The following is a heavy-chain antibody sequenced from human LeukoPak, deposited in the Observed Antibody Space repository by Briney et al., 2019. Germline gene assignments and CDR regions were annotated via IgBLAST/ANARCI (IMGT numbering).Heavy chain of an antibody. CDR1: GGTFSTYA. J-gene: IGHJ4*02. V-gene: IGHV1-18*01. CDR3: ARDCIGCHGFDY. CDR2: VSAYADNT. D-gene: IGHD1-26*01. Sequence: ASVKVSCKASGGTFSTYAISWVRQAPGQGLEWMGWVSAYADNTNYVQKIQGRVTMTTDTSTSTAYMELRSLRSDDTAVYYCARDCIGCHGFDYWGQGTLVTVSS.